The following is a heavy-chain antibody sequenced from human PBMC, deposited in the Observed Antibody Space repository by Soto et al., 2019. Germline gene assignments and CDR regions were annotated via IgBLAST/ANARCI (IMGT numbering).Heavy chain of an antibody. CDR1: RFILINNT. J-gene: IGHJ3*02. V-gene: IGHV3-21*06. CDR2: ISDISCYI. D-gene: IGHD2-15*01. CDR3: ARDRCSGGSCYRTYAFDI. Sequence: WVCLRLPGAASRFILINNTMNWGRQTPGNVLKWVSSISDISCYIYYADSDKGRFTISMDNAKNSLYLQMNSQRVKHTAVYYFARDRCSGGSCYRTYAFDILRQGTMGTASS.